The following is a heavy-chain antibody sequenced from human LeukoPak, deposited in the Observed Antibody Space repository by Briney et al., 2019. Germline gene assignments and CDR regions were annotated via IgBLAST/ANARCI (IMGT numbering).Heavy chain of an antibody. D-gene: IGHD4-23*01. J-gene: IGHJ6*02. CDR2: ISYDGSNK. CDR1: GFTFSSYA. V-gene: IGHV3-30-3*01. Sequence: PGGSLRLSCAASGFTFSSYAMHWVRQAPGKGLEWVAVISYDGSNKYYADSVKGRFTISRDNSKNTLYLQMNSLRAEDTAVYYCARGEDGGTPYGMDVWGQGTTVTVSS. CDR3: ARGEDGGTPYGMDV.